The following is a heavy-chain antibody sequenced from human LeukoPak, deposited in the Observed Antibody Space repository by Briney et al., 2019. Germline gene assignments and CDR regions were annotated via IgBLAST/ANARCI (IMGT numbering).Heavy chain of an antibody. CDR2: IHTSGTM. Sequence: SETLSLTCTVSGGSVSTGSYYWSWIRQPAGRGLEWIGHIHTSGTMNYNASLKSRVRISVETSKNQFSLRLSSVAAADTAVYYCARVSSSWYQDWYFDLWGRGTLVTVSS. D-gene: IGHD6-13*01. V-gene: IGHV4-61*09. J-gene: IGHJ2*01. CDR1: GGSVSTGSYY. CDR3: ARVSSSWYQDWYFDL.